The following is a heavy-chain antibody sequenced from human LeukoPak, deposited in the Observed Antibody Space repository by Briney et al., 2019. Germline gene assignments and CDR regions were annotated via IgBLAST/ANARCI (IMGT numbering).Heavy chain of an antibody. D-gene: IGHD5-18*01. V-gene: IGHV3-53*01. Sequence: GGSLRLSCAASGFTVSSNYMSWVRQAPGKGLEWVSVIYSGGSTYYADSVKGRFTISGDNSKNTLYLQMNSLRAEDTAVYYCAWLRDYYGMDVWGQGTTVTVSS. CDR2: IYSGGST. CDR1: GFTVSSNY. J-gene: IGHJ6*02. CDR3: AWLRDYYGMDV.